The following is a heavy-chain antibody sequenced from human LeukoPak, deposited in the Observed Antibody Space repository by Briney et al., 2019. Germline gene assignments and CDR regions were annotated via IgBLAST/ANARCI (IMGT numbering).Heavy chain of an antibody. CDR3: ATIVVVPAAMGHIEY. J-gene: IGHJ4*02. CDR2: IYYSGST. V-gene: IGHV4-31*03. Sequence: SETLSLTCSVSGGSISSGGYYWSWIRQHPGKGLEWIGYIYYSGSTYYNPSLKSRVTISVDTSKKQFSLKLSSVTAADTAVYYCATIVVVPAAMGHIEYWGQGTLVTVSS. D-gene: IGHD2-2*01. CDR1: GGSISSGGYY.